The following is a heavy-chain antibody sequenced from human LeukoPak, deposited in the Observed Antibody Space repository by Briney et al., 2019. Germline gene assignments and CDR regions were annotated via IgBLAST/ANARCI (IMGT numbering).Heavy chain of an antibody. CDR2: MNPNSGNR. D-gene: IGHD1-1*01. J-gene: IGHJ5*02. CDR1: GYTFTSYD. Sequence: ASVKVSRKASGYTFTSYDINWVRQATGQGLEWMGWMNPNSGNRGYAQKFQGRVTMTRNTSISTAYMELSSLRSEDTAVYYCARGQTNWNWFDPWGQGTLVSVSS. CDR3: ARGQTNWNWFDP. V-gene: IGHV1-8*01.